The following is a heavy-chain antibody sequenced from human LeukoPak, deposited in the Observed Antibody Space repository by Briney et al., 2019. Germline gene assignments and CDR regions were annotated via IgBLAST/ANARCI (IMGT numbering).Heavy chain of an antibody. D-gene: IGHD2-21*02. J-gene: IGHJ6*01. V-gene: IGHV3-48*01. Sequence: PGGSLRLSCAASGFTFSTYMMNWVRQAPGKGLEWLSYISSDSGAIYYADSVKGRFTISRDNAQKSLYLQMDNLRRQDRVFYYCVREVTCWG. CDR2: ISSDSGAI. CDR1: GFTFSTYM. CDR3: VREVTC.